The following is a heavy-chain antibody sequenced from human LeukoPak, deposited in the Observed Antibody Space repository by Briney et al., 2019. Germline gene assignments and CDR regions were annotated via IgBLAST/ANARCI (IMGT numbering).Heavy chain of an antibody. CDR1: GYTFRSYS. CDR3: AKDYPWDDFWSPYPSMDV. Sequence: ASVKVSCKASGYTFRSYSISWVRQAPGQGLEWMGWISPSNGNTNYAQKLQDRVTMTTDTSTRTVYMELRSLRSDDTAVYYCAKDYPWDDFWSPYPSMDVWGKGTTATVSS. V-gene: IGHV1-18*01. D-gene: IGHD3-3*01. CDR2: ISPSNGNT. J-gene: IGHJ6*03.